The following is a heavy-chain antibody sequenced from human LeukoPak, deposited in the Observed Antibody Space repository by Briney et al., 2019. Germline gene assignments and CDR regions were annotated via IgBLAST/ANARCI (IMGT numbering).Heavy chain of an antibody. J-gene: IGHJ4*02. CDR2: IYHSGST. CDR3: ARDNSYYGSGSYYRGGFFDY. Sequence: LRLSCAASGFTFSDYYMSWIRQPPGKGLEWIGYIYHSGSTYYNPSLKSRVTISVDRSKNQFSLKLSSVTAADTAVYYCARDNSYYGSGSYYRGGFFDYWGQGTLVTVSS. CDR1: GFTFSDYY. D-gene: IGHD3-10*01. V-gene: IGHV4-30-2*01.